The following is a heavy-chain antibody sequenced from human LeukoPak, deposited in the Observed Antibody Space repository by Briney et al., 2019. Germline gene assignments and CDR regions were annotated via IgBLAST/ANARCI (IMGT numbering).Heavy chain of an antibody. J-gene: IGHJ4*02. CDR3: VMESSSLTDS. CDR1: DCTFSMSA. Sequence: AANVCFKPSDCTFSMSAFSSVRGAPGQGLEWMGRIIPILGIANYAQKFQGRVTITADKSTGTAYMDLTSRRSDDTVLDYFVMESSSLTDSWGQGTLVTVSS. CDR2: IIPILGIA. V-gene: IGHV1-69*04. D-gene: IGHD2-15*01.